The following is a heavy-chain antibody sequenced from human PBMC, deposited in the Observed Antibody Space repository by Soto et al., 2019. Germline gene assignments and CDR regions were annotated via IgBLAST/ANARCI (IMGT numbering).Heavy chain of an antibody. Sequence: EGSLRLSCAGSGLTLNDYTMSWGRQAPGKGLQWVSSIRGGEQTTFYADSVRGRFTISRDDSKNTLSLQMNSLRAEDTALYYCAKPPVWKSEHLSFWGQGTLVTVSS. V-gene: IGHV3-23*01. CDR2: IRGGEQTT. CDR3: AKPPVWKSEHLSF. D-gene: IGHD3-16*01. J-gene: IGHJ4*02. CDR1: GLTLNDYT.